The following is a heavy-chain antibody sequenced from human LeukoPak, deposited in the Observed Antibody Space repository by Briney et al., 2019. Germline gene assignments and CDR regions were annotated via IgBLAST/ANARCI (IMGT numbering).Heavy chain of an antibody. Sequence: ASVKVSCKASGYTFTGYYMHWVRQAPGQGLEWMGWINPNSGGTNYAQKFQGWVTMTRDTSISTAYMELSRLRSDDTAVYYCARDGDIVVVPAAMGAFDIWGQGTMVTASS. CDR2: INPNSGGT. V-gene: IGHV1-2*04. CDR1: GYTFTGYY. CDR3: ARDGDIVVVPAAMGAFDI. D-gene: IGHD2-2*01. J-gene: IGHJ3*02.